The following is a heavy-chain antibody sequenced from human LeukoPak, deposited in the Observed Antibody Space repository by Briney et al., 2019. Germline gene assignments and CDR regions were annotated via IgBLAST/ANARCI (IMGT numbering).Heavy chain of an antibody. D-gene: IGHD2-21*01. CDR3: ARETLWWDPDY. CDR1: GFTFSGYW. Sequence: PGGSLRLSCAASGFTFSGYWMSWVRQAPGKGLEWVANIKQDGSEKYYVDSVKGRFTISRDNAKNSLYLQMNSLRAEDTAVYYCARETLWWDPDYWGQGTLVTVSS. J-gene: IGHJ4*02. CDR2: IKQDGSEK. V-gene: IGHV3-7*01.